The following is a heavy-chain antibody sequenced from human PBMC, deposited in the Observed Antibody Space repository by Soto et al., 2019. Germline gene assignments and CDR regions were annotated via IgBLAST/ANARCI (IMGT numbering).Heavy chain of an antibody. J-gene: IGHJ5*02. V-gene: IGHV3-48*02. CDR2: ISSSSSTI. CDR1: GFTFSSYS. D-gene: IGHD4-17*01. CDR3: ARVKGVVGDYGPINWFDP. Sequence: GGSLRLSCAASGFTFSSYSMNWVRQAPGKGLEWVSYISSSSSTIYYADSVKGRFTISRDNAKNSLYLQMNSLRDEDTAVYYCARVKGVVGDYGPINWFDPWGQGTLVTVSS.